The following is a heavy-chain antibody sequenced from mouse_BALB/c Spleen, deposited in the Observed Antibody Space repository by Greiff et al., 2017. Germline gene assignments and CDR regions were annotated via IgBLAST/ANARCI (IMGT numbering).Heavy chain of an antibody. Sequence: EVHLVESGGGLVKPGGSLKLSCAASGFTFSSYAMSWVRQTPEKRLEWVASISSGGSTYYPDSVKGRFTISRDNARNILYLQMSSLRSEDTAMYYCARGEVYYDYPYWYFDVWGAGTTVTVSS. D-gene: IGHD2-4*01. CDR3: ARGEVYYDYPYWYFDV. CDR1: GFTFSSYA. V-gene: IGHV5-6-5*01. CDR2: ISSGGST. J-gene: IGHJ1*01.